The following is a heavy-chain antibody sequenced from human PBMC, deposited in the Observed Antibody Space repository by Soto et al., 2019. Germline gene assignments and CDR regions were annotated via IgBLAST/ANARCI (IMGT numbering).Heavy chain of an antibody. D-gene: IGHD1-26*01. CDR1: GGSVNSVGYM. V-gene: IGHV4-61*03. Sequence: LETLSLTCNVSGGSVNSVGYMWTWIRQPPGKGLEWIGYISYTGSTNYNPSLKSRLSISVDASKNRFSLKVSSMTSADSAVYYCARISGAYGAIDFWGQGTLVTVSS. CDR3: ARISGAYGAIDF. CDR2: ISYTGST. J-gene: IGHJ4*02.